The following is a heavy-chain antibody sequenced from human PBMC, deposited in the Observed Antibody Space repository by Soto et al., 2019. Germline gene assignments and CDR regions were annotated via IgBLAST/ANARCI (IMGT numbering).Heavy chain of an antibody. J-gene: IGHJ5*02. CDR2: IIPIFGTA. Sequence: VSCKASGGTFSSYAISWVRQAPGQGLEWMGGIIPIFGTANYAQKFQGRVTITADKSTSTAYMELSSLRSEDTAVYYCARGVPMVRGGNWFDPWGQGTLVTVSS. CDR3: ARGVPMVRGGNWFDP. V-gene: IGHV1-69*06. D-gene: IGHD3-10*01. CDR1: GGTFSSYA.